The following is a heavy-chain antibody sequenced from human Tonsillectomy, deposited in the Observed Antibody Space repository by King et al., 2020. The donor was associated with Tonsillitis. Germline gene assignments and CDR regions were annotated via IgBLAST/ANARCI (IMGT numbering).Heavy chain of an antibody. Sequence: VQLVESGGGLVQPGGSLRLSCAASGFTFSSSWMSWVRQAPGKGLEWVANIKQDGGEKYYVDSVKGRFTISRDNAKNSLYLQMNSLRAEDTGVYYCLPDPARGGYQNDMDVWGQGTTVTVSS. D-gene: IGHD2-2*01. CDR3: LPDPARGGYQNDMDV. V-gene: IGHV3-7*01. CDR2: IKQDGGEK. J-gene: IGHJ6*02. CDR1: GFTFSSSW.